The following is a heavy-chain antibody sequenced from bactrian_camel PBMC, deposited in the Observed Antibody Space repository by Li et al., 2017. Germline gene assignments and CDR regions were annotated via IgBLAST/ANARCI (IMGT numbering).Heavy chain of an antibody. J-gene: IGHJ4*01. CDR3: RSFGRMWGADEDECNG. D-gene: IGHD5*01. CDR1: GYTYNRYC. CDR2: IDSDGTT. Sequence: HVQLVESGGGSVKAGGSLTLTCVASGYTYNRYCMGWFRLAPGKEREGVAAIDSDGTTSYAVSVKGRFTVSRDNAKKSLLLQMNSLKPEDTAMYYCRSFGRMWGADEDECNGWGQGTQVTVS. V-gene: IGHV3S26*01.